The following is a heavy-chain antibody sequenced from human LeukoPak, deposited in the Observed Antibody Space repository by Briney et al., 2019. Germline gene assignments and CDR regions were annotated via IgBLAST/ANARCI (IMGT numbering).Heavy chain of an antibody. CDR2: LSSSRSYI. CDR1: GFIFDNFG. Sequence: PGGSLRLSCAASGFIFDNFGMSWVRQAPGKGLEWVSSLSSSRSYIYYADSVKGRFTISRDNAKNSLYLEMNSLRAGDTAVYYCARDSVLGYSSGWYRLEHFDYWGQGTLVTVSS. D-gene: IGHD6-19*01. J-gene: IGHJ4*02. V-gene: IGHV3-21*01. CDR3: ARDSVLGYSSGWYRLEHFDY.